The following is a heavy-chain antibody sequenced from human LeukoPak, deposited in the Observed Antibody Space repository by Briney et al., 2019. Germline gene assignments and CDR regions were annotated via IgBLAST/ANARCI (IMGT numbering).Heavy chain of an antibody. CDR2: ISAYNGNT. CDR1: GYTFTSYG. J-gene: IGHJ6*02. D-gene: IGHD2-2*01. CDR3: ATLTRYCSSTSCYLAPGGYYYGMDV. V-gene: IGHV1-18*01. Sequence: GASVKVSCKASGYTFTSYGISWVRQAPGQGLEWMGWISAYNGNTNYAQKLQGRVTMTTDTSTSTAYMELSSLRSEDTAVYYCATLTRYCSSTSCYLAPGGYYYGMDVWGQGTTVTVSS.